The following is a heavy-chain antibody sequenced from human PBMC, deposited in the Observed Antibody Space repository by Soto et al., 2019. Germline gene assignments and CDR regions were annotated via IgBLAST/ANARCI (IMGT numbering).Heavy chain of an antibody. CDR2: IYYSGST. J-gene: IGHJ4*02. Sequence: SETLSLTCTVSGGSISSSSYYWGWIRQPPGKGLEWIGSIYYSGSTYYNPSLKSRVTISVDTSKNQFSLKLSSVTAADTAVYYCARQRGDYYDSSGYYQPFDYWGQGTPVTVSS. D-gene: IGHD3-22*01. CDR3: ARQRGDYYDSSGYYQPFDY. V-gene: IGHV4-39*01. CDR1: GGSISSSSYY.